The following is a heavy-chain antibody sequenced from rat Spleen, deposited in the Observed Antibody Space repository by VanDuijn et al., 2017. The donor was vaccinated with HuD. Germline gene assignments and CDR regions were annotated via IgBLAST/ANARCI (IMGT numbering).Heavy chain of an antibody. J-gene: IGHJ1*01. Sequence: EVQLVESGGGLVQPGRSLKLSCTVSGFTFSDYYMAWVRQAPKKGLEWVASISYEGDSTYYGDSVKGRFTISRDNAKSTLYLQMHSLRSEDTATYYCARHRAASSWYFDFWGPGTMVTVSS. CDR3: ARHRAASSWYFDF. D-gene: IGHD1-2*01. CDR1: GFTFSDYY. V-gene: IGHV5-22*01. CDR2: ISYEGDST.